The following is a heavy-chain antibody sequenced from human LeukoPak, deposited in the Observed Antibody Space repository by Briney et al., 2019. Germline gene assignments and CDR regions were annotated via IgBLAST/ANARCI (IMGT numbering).Heavy chain of an antibody. D-gene: IGHD6-13*01. Sequence: GGSLRLSCAASGFTFSSYAMSWVRQAPGKGLEWVSVINGSGSSTNYADSVKGRFTISRDNSKNTLYLQMNILRADDTAVYYCAKDRSHSSNWYLGASSGHGPLVPVSS. CDR3: AKDRSHSSNWYLGAS. J-gene: IGHJ5*01. CDR1: GFTFSSYA. CDR2: INGSGSST. V-gene: IGHV3-23*01.